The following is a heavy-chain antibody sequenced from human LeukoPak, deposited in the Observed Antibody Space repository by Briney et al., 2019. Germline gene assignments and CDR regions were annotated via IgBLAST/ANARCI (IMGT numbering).Heavy chain of an antibody. J-gene: IGHJ4*02. V-gene: IGHV1-18*01. CDR2: ISGYSGNT. CDR1: GYTFTRYG. CDR3: ATTIGARLMYFDY. Sequence: ASVKVSCKASGYTFTRYGISWVRQAPGQGLEWMGWISGYSGNTNYAQKVQGRVTMTTDTSTSTAYMELRSLRSDDTAVYYCATTIGARLMYFDYWGQGTLVTVSS. D-gene: IGHD6-6*01.